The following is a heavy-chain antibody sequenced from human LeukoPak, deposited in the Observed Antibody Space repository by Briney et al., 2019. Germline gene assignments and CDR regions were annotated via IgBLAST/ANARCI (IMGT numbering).Heavy chain of an antibody. Sequence: PSQTLSLPCSVSGGSISSGSYYWSWIRQPAGKGLEWIGRIYTSGSTSYSPSLKSRVTISLDTSKNQFSLKLTSVTAADKSVYSCARGRDGYYFDYWGQGTLVTVSS. J-gene: IGHJ4*02. CDR3: ARGRDGYYFDY. CDR2: IYTSGST. CDR1: GGSISSGSYY. D-gene: IGHD5-24*01. V-gene: IGHV4-61*02.